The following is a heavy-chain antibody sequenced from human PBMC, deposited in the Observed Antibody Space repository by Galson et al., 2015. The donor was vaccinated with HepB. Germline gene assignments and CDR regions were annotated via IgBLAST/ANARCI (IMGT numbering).Heavy chain of an antibody. CDR1: GFTFSSYG. J-gene: IGHJ5*02. Sequence: SLRLSCAASGFTFSSYGMHWVRQAPGKGLEWVAVIWYDGSNKYYADSVKGRFTISRDNSKNTLYLQMNSLRAEDTAVYYCARDGDHQPPGWFDPWGQGTLVTVSS. CDR2: IWYDGSNK. CDR3: ARDGDHQPPGWFDP. V-gene: IGHV3-33*01.